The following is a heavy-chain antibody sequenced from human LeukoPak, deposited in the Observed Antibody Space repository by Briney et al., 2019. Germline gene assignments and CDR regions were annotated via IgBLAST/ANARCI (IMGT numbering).Heavy chain of an antibody. CDR2: SIPIFGTS. V-gene: IGHV1-69*05. D-gene: IGHD6-13*01. J-gene: IGHJ6*03. CDR3: ARQLKGSSWSAHYYMAV. Sequence: SVKVSCKASGGTFSSYAISWVRQAPGQGLEWMGRSIPIFGTSNYVQKFQDRDKITTDEYTSTDYMELSSLRHHDTAVYYCARQLKGSSWSAHYYMAVWGKGPTVTVSS. CDR1: GGTFSSYA.